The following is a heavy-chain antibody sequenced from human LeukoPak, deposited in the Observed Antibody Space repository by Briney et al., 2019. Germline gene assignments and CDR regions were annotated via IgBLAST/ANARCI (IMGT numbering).Heavy chain of an antibody. D-gene: IGHD6-19*01. Sequence: GGSLRLSCAASGFTFSNFAMSWVRQAPGKGLEWASTISGSGGSTFYAASVKGRFPISRDNSKNTLFLQMNSLRAEDTAIYYCAKAGSSGWSSSGGDYWGQGSLVTVSS. CDR3: AKAGSSGWSSSGGDY. CDR1: GFTFSNFA. V-gene: IGHV3-23*01. CDR2: ISGSGGST. J-gene: IGHJ4*02.